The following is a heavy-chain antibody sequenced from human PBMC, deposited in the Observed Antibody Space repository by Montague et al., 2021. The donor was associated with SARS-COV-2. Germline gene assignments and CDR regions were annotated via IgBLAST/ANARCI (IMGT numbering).Heavy chain of an antibody. CDR2: LFHIDTA. V-gene: IGHV4-61*01. CDR1: DGSVISTYPH. J-gene: IGHJ4*02. CDR3: TRGIDSYKTGY. Sequence: SETLSLTCTVSDGSVISTYPHWHWVRQSPGRGLEWIGGYLFHIDTADYNASLRSLVTISVHTSKNQFSLKLTSVTAADTAVYYCTRGIDSYKTGYWGQGILVTVSS. D-gene: IGHD6-13*01.